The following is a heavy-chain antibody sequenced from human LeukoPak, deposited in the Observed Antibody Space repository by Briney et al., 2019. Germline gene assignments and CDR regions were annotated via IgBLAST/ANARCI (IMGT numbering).Heavy chain of an antibody. CDR3: ARDRSWRTYNWFDP. V-gene: IGHV1-3*01. Sequence: ASVKVSCKASGGTFSSYAISWVRQAPGQRLEWMGWINAGNGNTKYSQKFQGRVIITRDTSASTAYMELSSLRSEDTAVYYCARDRSWRTYNWFDPWGQGTLVTVSS. D-gene: IGHD1-1*01. CDR1: GGTFSSYA. CDR2: INAGNGNT. J-gene: IGHJ5*02.